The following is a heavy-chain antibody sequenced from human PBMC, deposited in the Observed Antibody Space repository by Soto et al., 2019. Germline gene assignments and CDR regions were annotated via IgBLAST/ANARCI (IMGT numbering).Heavy chain of an antibody. CDR1: GFSISSGGYY. V-gene: IGHV4-31*03. D-gene: IGHD1-7*01. Sequence: SETLSLTCTVSGFSISSGGYYWSWIRQHPGKGLEWIGYIYYSGSTYYNPSLKSRVTISVDTSKNQFSLKLSSVTAADTAVYYCARSSITGTNYFDYWGQGTLVTVSS. J-gene: IGHJ4*02. CDR2: IYYSGST. CDR3: ARSSITGTNYFDY.